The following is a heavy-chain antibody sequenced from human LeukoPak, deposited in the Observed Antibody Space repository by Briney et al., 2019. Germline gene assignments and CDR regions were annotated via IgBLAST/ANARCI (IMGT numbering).Heavy chain of an antibody. Sequence: GGALRLPCAASGYTLRSYAIHWARQAPGKGLGCVSAISSVGGSTYYANSVRGGFPISRDNSKNTLNLQMGSLRAEDMAVYDCARFVAWLDYYMDVWGKGTTVTVSS. D-gene: IGHD6-19*01. CDR2: ISSVGGST. V-gene: IGHV3-64*01. CDR3: ARFVAWLDYYMDV. J-gene: IGHJ6*03. CDR1: GYTLRSYA.